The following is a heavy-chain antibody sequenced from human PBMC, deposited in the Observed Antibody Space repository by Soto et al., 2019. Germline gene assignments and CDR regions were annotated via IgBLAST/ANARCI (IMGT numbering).Heavy chain of an antibody. D-gene: IGHD3-9*01. CDR3: ASGGYDILTGYYNRYYYYGMDV. Sequence: ASVKVSCKASGYTFTSYDINWVRQATGQGLEWMGWMNPNSGNTGYAQKFQGRVTMTRNTSISTAYMELSSLRSEDTAVYYCASGGYDILTGYYNRYYYYGMDVWGQGTTVTVSS. CDR1: GYTFTSYD. V-gene: IGHV1-8*01. CDR2: MNPNSGNT. J-gene: IGHJ6*02.